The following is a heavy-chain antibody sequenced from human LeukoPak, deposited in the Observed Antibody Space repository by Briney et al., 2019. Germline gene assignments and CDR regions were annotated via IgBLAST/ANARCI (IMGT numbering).Heavy chain of an antibody. V-gene: IGHV4-61*01. CDR3: ARFGSLREPILDY. CDR1: GGSVSSGSYY. CDR2: LHDSGRT. D-gene: IGHD3-16*01. Sequence: SETLSLTCTVSGGSVSSGSYYWIWIRQPPGKGLEWIGYLHDSGRTNYSPSLKSRVTISVDTSKNQFSLKMSSVTAADTAVYYCARFGSLREPILDYWGQGTLVTVSS. J-gene: IGHJ4*02.